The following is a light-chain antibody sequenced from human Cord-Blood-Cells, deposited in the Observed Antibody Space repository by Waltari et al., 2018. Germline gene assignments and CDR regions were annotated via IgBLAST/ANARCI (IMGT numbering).Light chain of an antibody. CDR2: DAS. Sequence: EIVLTQSPATLSLSPGERATLSCRASQSVSSYLAWYQQQPGQAPRLLIYDASNRATGIPARFSGSGSGTDFTRTISSLEPEDFAVYYCQQRSNWPPLTFGGGTKVEIK. CDR3: QQRSNWPPLT. V-gene: IGKV3-11*01. CDR1: QSVSSY. J-gene: IGKJ4*01.